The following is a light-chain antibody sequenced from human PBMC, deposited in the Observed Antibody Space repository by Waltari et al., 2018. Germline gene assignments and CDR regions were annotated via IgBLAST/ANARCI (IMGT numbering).Light chain of an antibody. J-gene: IGLJ2*01. Sequence: SYEVTQPPSVSVSPGQPASITCSGDTLREKYVSWYQQKPGQSPVVVIYEDDDRPSGIPERFSGSNFGNTATLTISGTQAMDEADYYCQAWDGSSSTVVFGGGTKVIVL. CDR1: TLREKY. V-gene: IGLV3-1*01. CDR2: EDD. CDR3: QAWDGSSSTVV.